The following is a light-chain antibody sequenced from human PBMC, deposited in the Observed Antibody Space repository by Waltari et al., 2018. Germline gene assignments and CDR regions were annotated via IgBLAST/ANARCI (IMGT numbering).Light chain of an antibody. CDR2: EVR. V-gene: IGLV2-14*01. J-gene: IGLJ3*02. Sequence: QSALIPPASVSGSPGPSITISCTGTSSDVGGYHFVSWYQHHPGKAPKLLIYEVRDRPSGVSSRFFGSKTGNRASLTISGLLPEDEADYFCTSYTASSTLVFGGGTKVTVL. CDR3: TSYTASSTLV. CDR1: SSDVGGYHF.